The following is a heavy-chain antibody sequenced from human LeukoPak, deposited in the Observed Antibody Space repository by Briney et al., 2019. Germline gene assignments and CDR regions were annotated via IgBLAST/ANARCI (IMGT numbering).Heavy chain of an antibody. CDR1: GYSLSSGYY. J-gene: IGHJ4*02. CDR3: ARVGATGSGYYFDY. Sequence: ASETLSLTCDVSGYSLSSGYYWSWIRQPAGKGLEWIGSIYTSGSTNYNPSLKSRVTISVDKSKNQFSLKLSSVTAADTAVYYCARVGATGSGYYFDYWGQGTLVTVSS. V-gene: IGHV4-4*07. CDR2: IYTSGST. D-gene: IGHD1-26*01.